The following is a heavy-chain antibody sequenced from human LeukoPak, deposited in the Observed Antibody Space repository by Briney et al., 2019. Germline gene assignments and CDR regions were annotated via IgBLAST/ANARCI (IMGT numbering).Heavy chain of an antibody. CDR3: ARTQYGSGSYPSSSWYYYMDV. Sequence: GAWVKVSCKASGGTFSSYAISWVRQAPGQGLEWMGGIIPIFGTANYAQKFQGRVTITTDESTSTAYMELSSLRSEDTAVYYCARTQYGSGSYPSSSWYYYMDVWGKGTTVTVSS. CDR1: GGTFSSYA. J-gene: IGHJ6*03. V-gene: IGHV1-69*05. CDR2: IIPIFGTA. D-gene: IGHD3-10*01.